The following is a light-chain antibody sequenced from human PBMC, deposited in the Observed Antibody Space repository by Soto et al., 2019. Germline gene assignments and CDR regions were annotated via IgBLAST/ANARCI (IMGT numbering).Light chain of an antibody. CDR2: DAS. V-gene: IGKV1-33*01. CDR1: QDINNY. J-gene: IGKJ5*01. CDR3: QQFGDLTFI. Sequence: DIKLTQSPSSLSTSVGDRVTITCQASQDINNYLNWYQQKPGKAPKLLIYDASDLETGVPSRLSGSGSGTDFTLTISSLQPEDIATYYCQQFGDLTFIFGQGTRLEIK.